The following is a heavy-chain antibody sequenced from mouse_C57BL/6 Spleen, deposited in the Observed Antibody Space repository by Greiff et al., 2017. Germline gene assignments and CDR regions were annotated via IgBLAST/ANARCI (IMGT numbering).Heavy chain of an antibody. CDR1: GYTFTSYW. J-gene: IGHJ4*01. CDR2: IDPSDSYT. Sequence: QVQLQQPGAELVRPGTSVKLSCKASGYTFTSYWMHWVKQRPGQGLEWIGVIDPSDSYTNYNQKFKGKATLTVDKSSSTAYMQLSSLTAEDSAVYYWAREEDYWGQGTSVTVSS. V-gene: IGHV1-59*01. CDR3: AREEDY.